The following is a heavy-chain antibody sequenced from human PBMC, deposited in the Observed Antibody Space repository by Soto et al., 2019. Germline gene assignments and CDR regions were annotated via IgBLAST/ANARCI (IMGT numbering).Heavy chain of an antibody. CDR3: ARGDGYNVCYFDY. CDR2: ISSSGSTI. CDR1: GFTFSSYE. J-gene: IGHJ4*02. V-gene: IGHV3-48*03. D-gene: IGHD3-16*01. Sequence: PGGSLRLSCAASGFTFSSYEMNWVRQAPGKGLEWVSYISSSGSTIYYADSVKGRFTISRDNAKNSLYLQMNSLRAEDTAVYYCARGDGYNVCYFDYWGQGTLVTVSS.